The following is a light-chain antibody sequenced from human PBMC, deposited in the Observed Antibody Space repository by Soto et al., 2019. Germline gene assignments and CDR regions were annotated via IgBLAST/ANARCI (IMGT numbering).Light chain of an antibody. CDR3: SSFSATTTTIVV. J-gene: IGLJ2*01. CDR1: SSDVGGYKY. CDR2: EVS. V-gene: IGLV2-14*01. Sequence: QSVLTQPASVSGSPGQSITISCTGTSSDVGGYKYVSWYQQHPGKAPKLMIYEVSNRPSGVPNRFSASKSGNTASLTISGLQAEDEADYFCSSFSATTTTIVVFGGGTKLTVL.